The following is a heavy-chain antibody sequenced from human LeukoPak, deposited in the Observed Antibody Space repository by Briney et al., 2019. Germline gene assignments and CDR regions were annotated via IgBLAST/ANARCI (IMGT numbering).Heavy chain of an antibody. D-gene: IGHD3-3*01. J-gene: IGHJ6*02. V-gene: IGHV4-59*08. CDR2: IYYSGST. CDR3: ARLASDFWSGYYSPYYYGMDV. CDR1: GGSISSHY. Sequence: SETLSLTCTVSGGSISSHYWSWIRQPPGKGLEWIGYIYYSGSTNYNPSPKSRVTISVDTSKNQFSLKLSSVTAADTAVYYCARLASDFWSGYYSPYYYGMDVWGQGTTVTVSS.